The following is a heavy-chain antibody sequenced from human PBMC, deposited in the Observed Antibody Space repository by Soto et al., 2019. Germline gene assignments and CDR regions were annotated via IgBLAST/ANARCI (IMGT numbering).Heavy chain of an antibody. J-gene: IGHJ4*02. CDR2: ISAYNGNT. CDR1: GYTFTSYG. V-gene: IGHV1-18*01. CDR3: ARDSWNSGYYGPPGRGNFDY. D-gene: IGHD3-22*01. Sequence: ASVKVSCKASGYTFTSYGISWVRQAPGQGLEWMGWISAYNGNTNHAQKLQGRVTMTTDISTSTAYMELRSLRSDDTALYYCARDSWNSGYYGPPGRGNFDYWGQGTLVTVSS.